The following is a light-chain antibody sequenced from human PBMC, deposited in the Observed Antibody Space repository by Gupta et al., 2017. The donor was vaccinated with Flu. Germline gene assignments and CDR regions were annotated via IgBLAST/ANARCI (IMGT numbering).Light chain of an antibody. CDR1: QSVSSN. CDR3: QQCDNWPPT. J-gene: IGKJ2*01. Sequence: PATLVVSPGERATLSCRASQSVSSNLVWYQQKPGQAPRLLISGASTRATGIPARFSGSGSGTEFTLTISSLQSEDFAVYYCQQCDNWPPTFGQGTKLEIK. V-gene: IGKV3D-15*01. CDR2: GAS.